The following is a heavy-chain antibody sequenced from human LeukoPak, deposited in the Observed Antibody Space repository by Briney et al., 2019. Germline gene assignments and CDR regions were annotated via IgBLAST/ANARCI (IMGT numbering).Heavy chain of an antibody. J-gene: IGHJ4*02. V-gene: IGHV4-4*02. D-gene: IGHD3-22*01. CDR2: IYHSGST. CDR3: ASGSYDSSGYSDLDY. Sequence: GSLRLSCAASGFTFSSYWMSWVRQPPGKGLEWIGEIYHSGSTNYNPSLKSRVTISVDKSKNQFSLKLSSVTAADTAVYYCASGSYDSSGYSDLDYWGQGTLVTVSS. CDR1: GFTFSSYW.